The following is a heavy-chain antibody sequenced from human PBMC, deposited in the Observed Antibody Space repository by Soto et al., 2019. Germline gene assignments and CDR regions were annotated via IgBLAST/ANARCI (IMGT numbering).Heavy chain of an antibody. CDR1: GGTFRTYA. D-gene: IGHD6-19*01. J-gene: IGHJ6*02. Sequence: QVQLLQSGAEVKKPGSSVRVSCEASGGTFRTYAISWVRQAPGQGLEWMGEIIPIFGTVNYAQKFQGRVTITADESTTPVYRDLRSLRSEDTAVYYCAKGAVAGTPTSYYYYGMAVWGQGTTVTVSS. CDR3: AKGAVAGTPTSYYYYGMAV. V-gene: IGHV1-69*12. CDR2: IIPIFGTV.